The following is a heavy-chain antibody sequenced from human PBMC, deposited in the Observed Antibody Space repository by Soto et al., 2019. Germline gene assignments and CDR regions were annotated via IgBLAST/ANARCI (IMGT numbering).Heavy chain of an antibody. CDR1: GGTISRWY. CDR3: ARLYTGNYIMYH. Sequence: SETLSLTCTVSGGTISRWYWSWVRQPPGKGLEWIGYIYYSGSTNCNPSLKSRVTISVDTSKNQFSLRLSSVTAADTGVYHCARLYTGNYIMYHWGQGTLVTVSS. CDR2: IYYSGST. V-gene: IGHV4-59*08. J-gene: IGHJ5*02. D-gene: IGHD1-26*01.